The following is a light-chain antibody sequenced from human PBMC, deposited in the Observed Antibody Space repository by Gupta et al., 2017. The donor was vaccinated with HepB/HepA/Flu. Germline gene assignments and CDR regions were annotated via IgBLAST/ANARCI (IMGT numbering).Light chain of an antibody. J-gene: IGLJ2*01. CDR2: EVT. CDR1: SSAVGNYDL. V-gene: IGLV2-23*02. Sequence: QSALPQPGPVSASTAPSVTISCTRTSSAVGNYDLVSWYQQHPGRAPKLIIYEVTERPSGVSDRFSGSKSGNTASLTISGLQADDESDYYCCSYAGSNTLIFGGGTKLTVL. CDR3: CSYAGSNTLI.